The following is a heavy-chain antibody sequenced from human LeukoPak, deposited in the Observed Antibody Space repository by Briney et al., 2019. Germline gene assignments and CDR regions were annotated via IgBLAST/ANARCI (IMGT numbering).Heavy chain of an antibody. CDR1: GFTFSSYS. D-gene: IGHD6-13*01. V-gene: IGHV3-48*01. CDR3: ARGGSSWFTY. Sequence: GGSLRLSCAASGFTFSSYSMTWVRQAPGKGLEWISYIHDGGSPIYYADSVKGRFTVSRDNAKNSLYLQMNSLRAEDTAVYYCARGGSSWFTYGGQGTLVTVSS. J-gene: IGHJ4*02. CDR2: IHDGGSPI.